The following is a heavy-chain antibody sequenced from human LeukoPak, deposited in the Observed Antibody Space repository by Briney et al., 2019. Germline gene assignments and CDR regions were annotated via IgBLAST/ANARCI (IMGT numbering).Heavy chain of an antibody. D-gene: IGHD2-2*01. V-gene: IGHV1-69*13. CDR3: ARYPLLSYYFDY. Sequence: ASVNVSCKASGGTFSSYAISWVRQAPGQGLEWMGGIIPIFGTANYAQKFQGRVTITADESTSTAYMELSSLRSEDTAVYYCARYPLLSYYFDYWGQGTLVTVSS. CDR2: IIPIFGTA. J-gene: IGHJ4*02. CDR1: GGTFSSYA.